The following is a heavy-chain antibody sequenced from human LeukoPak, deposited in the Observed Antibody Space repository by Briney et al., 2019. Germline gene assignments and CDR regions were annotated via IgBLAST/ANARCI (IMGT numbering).Heavy chain of an antibody. CDR2: MSGSGGRT. Sequence: PGGSLRLSCAASGFTFNTHAMSWVRQAPGKGLEWVSAMSGSGGRTYYADSVKGRFTISRDNSKNTLYLQMNSLRAEDTAVYYCAKWGCSGGSCYPFDYWGQGTLVTVSS. CDR3: AKWGCSGGSCYPFDY. D-gene: IGHD2-15*01. J-gene: IGHJ4*02. CDR1: GFTFNTHA. V-gene: IGHV3-23*01.